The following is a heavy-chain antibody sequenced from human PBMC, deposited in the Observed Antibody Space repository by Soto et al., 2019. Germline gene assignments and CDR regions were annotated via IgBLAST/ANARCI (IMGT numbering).Heavy chain of an antibody. D-gene: IGHD4-17*01. J-gene: IGHJ6*02. V-gene: IGHV1-2*02. CDR1: GYTFTGYY. Sequence: ASVKVSCKAPGYTFTGYYMHWVRQAPGQGLEGMGWINPNSGGTNYAQKFQGRVTMTRDTSISTAYMELSRLGSDDTAVYYCAREPLMPWVTTYAWRDYYGMDVWGQGTTVTVSS. CDR2: INPNSGGT. CDR3: AREPLMPWVTTYAWRDYYGMDV.